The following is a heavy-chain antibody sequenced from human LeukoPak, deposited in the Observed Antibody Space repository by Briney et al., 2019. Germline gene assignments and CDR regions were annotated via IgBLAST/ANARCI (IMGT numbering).Heavy chain of an antibody. V-gene: IGHV3-30*03. CDR1: GFTFSSYG. CDR3: ARDPIVVVPAAIAGVDY. CDR2: ISYDGSNK. Sequence: GGSLRLSCAASGFTFSSYGMHWVRQAPGKGLEWVTVISYDGSNKYYADSVKGRFTISRDNSKNTLYLQMNSLRAEDTAVYYCARDPIVVVPAAIAGVDYWGQGTLVTVSS. J-gene: IGHJ4*02. D-gene: IGHD2-2*02.